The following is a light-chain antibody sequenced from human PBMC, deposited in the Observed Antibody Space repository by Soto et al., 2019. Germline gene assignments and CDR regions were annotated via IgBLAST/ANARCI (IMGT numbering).Light chain of an antibody. Sequence: EIVMTQSPATLSVSSGERATLSCRASQSVSSDLAWYQQKPGQAPRLLIYGASTRATGIPARFSGSGSGTEFTLPISSLQSADFSVYYCQQYNNWPPAFGQGTRLEIK. V-gene: IGKV3-15*01. CDR1: QSVSSD. CDR3: QQYNNWPPA. J-gene: IGKJ5*01. CDR2: GAS.